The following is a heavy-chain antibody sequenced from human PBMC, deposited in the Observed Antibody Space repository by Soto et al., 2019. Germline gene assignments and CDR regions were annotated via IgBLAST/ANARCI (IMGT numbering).Heavy chain of an antibody. V-gene: IGHV4-30-2*01. D-gene: IGHD2-21*01. Sequence: TLSLTCTVSGGSVSSGSYYWSWIRQPPGKGLECIGYIYHSGSTYYNPSLKSRVTISVDRSKNQFSLKLSSVTAADTAVYYCARGPPLLWWSQGTLVTVSS. CDR2: IYHSGST. CDR1: GGSVSSGSYY. J-gene: IGHJ4*02. CDR3: ARGPPLLW.